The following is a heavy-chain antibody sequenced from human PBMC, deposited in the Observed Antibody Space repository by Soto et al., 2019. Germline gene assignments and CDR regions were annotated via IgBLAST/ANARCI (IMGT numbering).Heavy chain of an antibody. CDR2: LITIFGTD. CDR3: ARDRIAGSKYYYGMDV. Sequence: QVQLVQSGAEVKKPGSSVRVSCKASGGTFSSYAISWVRHAPGQGLEWMGGLITIFGTDNYAQKSQGRVTINADECTSTAYMELSSLRSEDTAVYYCARDRIAGSKYYYGMDVWGQGTTVTVSS. D-gene: IGHD6-13*01. V-gene: IGHV1-69*01. J-gene: IGHJ6*02. CDR1: GGTFSSYA.